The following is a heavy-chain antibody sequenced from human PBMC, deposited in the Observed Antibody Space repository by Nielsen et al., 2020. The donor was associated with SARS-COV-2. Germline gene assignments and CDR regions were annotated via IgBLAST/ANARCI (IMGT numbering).Heavy chain of an antibody. CDR2: ISDSGGST. V-gene: IGHV3-23*01. CDR1: GFTFWTYA. CDR3: AKVQREWELFDAFDI. D-gene: IGHD1-26*01. J-gene: IGHJ3*02. Sequence: GGSLRLSCAASGFTFWTYAMSWARQAPGKGLEWVSLISDSGGSTYSADSVKGRFTISRDNSRNTLYLQMNSPRADDTAVYYCAKVQREWELFDAFDIWGQGTMVTVSS.